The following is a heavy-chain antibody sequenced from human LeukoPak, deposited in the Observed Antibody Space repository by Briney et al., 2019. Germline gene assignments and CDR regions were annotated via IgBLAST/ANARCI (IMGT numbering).Heavy chain of an antibody. D-gene: IGHD2-2*01. CDR1: GYIFISYG. CDR3: ARGTVIEPAVGYSYYGMDV. Sequence: ASVTVSCKASGYIFISYGINWVRQAPGQGLEWMGWISTYNGNTNYAQKLQGRVTMTTDTSTTTAYMELRSLRSDDTAVYYCARGTVIEPAVGYSYYGMDVWGQGTTVTVSS. V-gene: IGHV1-18*01. CDR2: ISTYNGNT. J-gene: IGHJ6*02.